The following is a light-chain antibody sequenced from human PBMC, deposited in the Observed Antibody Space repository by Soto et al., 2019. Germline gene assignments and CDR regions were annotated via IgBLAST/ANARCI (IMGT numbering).Light chain of an antibody. Sequence: ETGLTQSPGTLSLSPGEGATLSCRASQRVDGRSLACYQQRPGQAPRLLISATSTRASGIPDRFSGSGSGTDFTLTISRLEPEDFAVYYCQQYATAPYTFGRGTTLEF. J-gene: IGKJ2*01. V-gene: IGKV3-20*01. CDR3: QQYATAPYT. CDR1: QRVDGRS. CDR2: ATS.